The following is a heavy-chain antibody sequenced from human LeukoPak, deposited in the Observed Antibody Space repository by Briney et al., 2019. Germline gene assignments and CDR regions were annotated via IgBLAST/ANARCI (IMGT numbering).Heavy chain of an antibody. V-gene: IGHV4-34*01. CDR2: INHSGST. J-gene: IGHJ5*02. CDR1: GGSFSGYY. Sequence: SETLSLTCAVYGGSFSGYYWSWIRQPPGKGLEWIGEINHSGSTNYNPSLKSRVTISVDTSKNQFSLKLSSVTAADTAVYYCARPTNSGSYQNWFDPWGQETLVTVSS. D-gene: IGHD1-26*01. CDR3: ARPTNSGSYQNWFDP.